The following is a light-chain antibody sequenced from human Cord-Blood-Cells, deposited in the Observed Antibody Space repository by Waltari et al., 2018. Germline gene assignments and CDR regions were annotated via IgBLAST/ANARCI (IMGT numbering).Light chain of an antibody. V-gene: IGKV1-33*01. CDR1: QDISNY. CDR3: QQYDNLFT. Sequence: DIKMTQSPSSLSASVGDRVTITCQASQDISNYFNWYQQKPGKAPKLLIYDASNLETGVPSRFSGSGSGTDFTFTISSLQPEDIATYYCQQYDNLFTFGPGTKVDIK. J-gene: IGKJ3*01. CDR2: DAS.